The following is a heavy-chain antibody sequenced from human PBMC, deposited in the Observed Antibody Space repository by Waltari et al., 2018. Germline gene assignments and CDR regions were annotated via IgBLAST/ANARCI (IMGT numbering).Heavy chain of an antibody. V-gene: IGHV1-8*02. CDR1: GYSFIHYE. CDR3: ARGRDVFANFDYNWFDP. J-gene: IGHJ5*02. D-gene: IGHD3-3*01. CDR2: VNPNSGAT. Sequence: QVQLVQSGAEVFRPGASVKVSCQASGYSFIHYEINWVRQAAGQGLEWMGWVNPNSGATAYAQRFQGRITMTWDTSISTAYMELSNLRSDDTAVLYCARGRDVFANFDYNWFDPWGQGTLVTSSS.